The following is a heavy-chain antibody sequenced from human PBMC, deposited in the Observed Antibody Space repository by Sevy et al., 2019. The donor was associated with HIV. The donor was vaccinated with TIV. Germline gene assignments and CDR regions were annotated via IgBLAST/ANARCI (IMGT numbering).Heavy chain of an antibody. D-gene: IGHD2-15*01. V-gene: IGHV3-49*03. Sequence: GGSRRLSCTASGFTFGDYAMSWFRQAPGKGLEWVGFIRSKAYDGSTEYAASVKGRFTISRDDSKSIAYLQMNSLKSEDTGIYYCTRVSILHRSNPSFDHWGQGTLVTVSS. CDR2: IRSKAYDGST. CDR1: GFTFGDYA. CDR3: TRVSILHRSNPSFDH. J-gene: IGHJ4*02.